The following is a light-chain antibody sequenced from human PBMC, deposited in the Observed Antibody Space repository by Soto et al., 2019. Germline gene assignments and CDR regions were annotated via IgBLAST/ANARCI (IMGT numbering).Light chain of an antibody. CDR2: DAS. CDR3: QQYNSYSRT. J-gene: IGKJ1*01. Sequence: DIQMTQSPSTQSASVGDRVTITCRASASISSWLAWYQQKPGKAPKLLLYDASTLESGVPSRFSCSGSGTEFTLTISSLQPDDFATYYCQQYNSYSRTCGQGAKVEIQ. CDR1: ASISSW. V-gene: IGKV1-5*01.